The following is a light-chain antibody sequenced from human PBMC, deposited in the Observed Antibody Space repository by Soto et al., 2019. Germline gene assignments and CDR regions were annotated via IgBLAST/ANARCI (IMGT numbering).Light chain of an antibody. CDR1: QSVSSY. V-gene: IGKV3-11*01. J-gene: IGKJ5*01. CDR2: DAS. CDR3: QQRSSWPPT. Sequence: EIVCTQSPATLSLSPGERATLSCRASQSVSSYLAWYQQKPGQAPRLLIYDASNRARGIPARFSGSGSGTDFSLTISGLEPEDFAVYYCQQRSSWPPTFGQGTRLETK.